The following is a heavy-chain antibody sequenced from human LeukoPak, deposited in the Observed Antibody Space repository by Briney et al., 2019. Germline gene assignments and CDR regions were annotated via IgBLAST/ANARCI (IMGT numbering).Heavy chain of an antibody. V-gene: IGHV4-30-4*01. CDR2: IYYSGST. D-gene: IGHD6-19*01. Sequence: PSQTLSLTCTVSGGSISSGDYYWSWIRQPPGKGLEWIGYIYYSGSTYYNPSLKSRVTISVDTSKNQFSLKLSSVTAADTAVYYCARLSVAGTIRGNYYYYGMDVWGQGTTVTVSS. CDR3: ARLSVAGTIRGNYYYYGMDV. CDR1: GGSISSGDYY. J-gene: IGHJ6*02.